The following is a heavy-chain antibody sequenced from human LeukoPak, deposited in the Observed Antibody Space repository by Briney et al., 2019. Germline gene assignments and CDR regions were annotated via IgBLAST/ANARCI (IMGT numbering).Heavy chain of an antibody. CDR1: GGSISSSSYY. D-gene: IGHD3-10*01. Sequence: MSSETLSLTCTVSGGSISSSSYYWGWIRQPPGKGLEWIGSIYYSGSTYYNPSLKSRVTISVDTSKNQFSLKLSSVTAADTAVYYCARRPRDYMRGSIILGHVDYWGQGTLVTVSS. V-gene: IGHV4-39*01. CDR3: ARRPRDYMRGSIILGHVDY. J-gene: IGHJ4*02. CDR2: IYYSGST.